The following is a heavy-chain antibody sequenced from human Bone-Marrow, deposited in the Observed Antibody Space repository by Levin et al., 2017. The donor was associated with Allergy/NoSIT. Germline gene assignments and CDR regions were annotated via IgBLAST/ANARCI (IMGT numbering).Heavy chain of an antibody. Sequence: SVKVSCKASGGTFSSYPISWVRQAPGQGLEWMGRIIPILGIANYAQKFQGRVTITADKSTSTAYMELSSLRSEDTAVYYCARSNIVVVPAAMIYYYYYMDVWGKGTTVTVSS. J-gene: IGHJ6*03. V-gene: IGHV1-69*02. CDR3: ARSNIVVVPAAMIYYYYYMDV. CDR2: IIPILGIA. D-gene: IGHD2-2*01. CDR1: GGTFSSYP.